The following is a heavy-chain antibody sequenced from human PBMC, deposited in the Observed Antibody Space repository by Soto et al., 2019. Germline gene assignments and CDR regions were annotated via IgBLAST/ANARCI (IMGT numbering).Heavy chain of an antibody. J-gene: IGHJ6*02. D-gene: IGHD3-10*01. CDR3: SHAPGRRGYYGMDV. CDR1: GFTFSNAY. CDR2: IKTKADGGTT. V-gene: IGHV3-15*07. Sequence: PGGSLRLSCAASGFTFSNAYMNWVRQAPGKGLEWVGRIKTKADGGTTDYAAPVKGRFFISRDDSKGTLYVQMNSLQTEDTGVYYCSHAPGRRGYYGMDVWGQGTTVTVSS.